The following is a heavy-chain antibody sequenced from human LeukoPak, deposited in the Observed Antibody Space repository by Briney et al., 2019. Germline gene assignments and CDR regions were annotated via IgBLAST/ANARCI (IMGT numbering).Heavy chain of an antibody. J-gene: IGHJ4*02. CDR1: GFSFTNYG. V-gene: IGHV3-33*06. CDR3: AKDQGYYFDY. CDR2: VWNDGSDD. Sequence: GGSLRLSCTASGFSFTNYGMHWVRQAPGKGLEWVAVVWNDGSDDYYRDSVKGRFTISRDNSKNTLYLQMNSLRAEDTAVYYCAKDQGYYFDYWGPGTLVTVSS.